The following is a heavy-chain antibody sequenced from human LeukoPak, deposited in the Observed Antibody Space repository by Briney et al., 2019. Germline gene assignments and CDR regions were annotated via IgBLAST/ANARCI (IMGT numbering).Heavy chain of an antibody. CDR3: ARDVGFD. V-gene: IGHV4-61*01. CDR1: GGSVNSDNYY. Sequence: SETLSLTCTVSGGSVNSDNYYGSWIRQPPGRGLEWIGYIFYTGSTNYNPSLKSRVTISVDTSKNQFSLKVSSVTAADTAVYYCARDVGFDWGQGTLVTVSS. J-gene: IGHJ4*02. D-gene: IGHD6-25*01. CDR2: IFYTGST.